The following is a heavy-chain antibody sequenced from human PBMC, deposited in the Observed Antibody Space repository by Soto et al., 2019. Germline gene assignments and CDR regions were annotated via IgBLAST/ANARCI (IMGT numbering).Heavy chain of an antibody. CDR3: ARVTDYYGSGSYLPYFDY. Sequence: SETQSLTCTVSGGSISSGDYCWSWIRQPPGKGLEWIGYIYYSGSTYYNPSLKSRVTISVDTSKNQFSLKLSSVTAADTAVYYCARVTDYYGSGSYLPYFDYWGQGTLVTVSS. CDR1: GGSISSGDYC. J-gene: IGHJ4*02. D-gene: IGHD3-10*01. CDR2: IYYSGST. V-gene: IGHV4-30-4*01.